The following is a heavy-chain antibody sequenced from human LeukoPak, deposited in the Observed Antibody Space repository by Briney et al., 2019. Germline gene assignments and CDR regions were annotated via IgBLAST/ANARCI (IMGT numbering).Heavy chain of an antibody. CDR3: ANYDFWSGSRGFDP. V-gene: IGHV3-53*05. J-gene: IGHJ5*02. D-gene: IGHD3-3*01. CDR2: IYSGGST. Sequence: PGGSLRLSCAASGFTVSNIYMSWVRQDPGKGLEWVSVIYSGGSTYYADSVKGRFTISRDNSKNTLYLQMNSLRPEDTAVSYCANYDFWSGSRGFDPWGQGTLVTVSS. CDR1: GFTVSNIY.